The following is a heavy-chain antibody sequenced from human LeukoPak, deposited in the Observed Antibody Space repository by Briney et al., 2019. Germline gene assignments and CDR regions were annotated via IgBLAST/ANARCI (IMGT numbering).Heavy chain of an antibody. CDR1: GVTLSPYG. CDR2: ISYEGGTQ. CDR3: ARESGLLGDH. V-gene: IGHV3-30*03. J-gene: IGHJ4*02. Sequence: GMSLRLSCAASGVTLSPYGMHWVRQAPGKGLEWVAVISYEGGTQHYADSVKGRFIISRDNPRNTLYLQMNILRTEDTAVYYCARESGLLGDHWGQGTLVTVSS. D-gene: IGHD3-16*01.